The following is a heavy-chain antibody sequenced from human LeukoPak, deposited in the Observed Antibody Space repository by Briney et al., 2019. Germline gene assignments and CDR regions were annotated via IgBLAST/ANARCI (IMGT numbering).Heavy chain of an antibody. CDR2: INPNHGDT. Sequence: ASVKVSCKAFGYTFTSNYMHWVRQAPGQGLEWMGWINPNHGDTNYAQKFQDRVSMTRDTSISTAYMHLSRLRSDDTAVYYCARSPHILTGENFDYWGQGTLLTVSS. J-gene: IGHJ4*02. V-gene: IGHV1-2*02. CDR1: GYTFTSNY. D-gene: IGHD3-9*01. CDR3: ARSPHILTGENFDY.